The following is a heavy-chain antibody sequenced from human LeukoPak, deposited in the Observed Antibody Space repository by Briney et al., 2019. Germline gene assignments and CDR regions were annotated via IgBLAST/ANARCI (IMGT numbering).Heavy chain of an antibody. CDR3: SVHGTEEWFDS. CDR1: GFTFSNTW. CDR2: IKSIVGGGTV. Sequence: GGSLRLSCEASGFTFSNTWMTWVRQAPGKGLEWVGRIKSIVGGGTVDYAAPVKGRFTISRDDSKNTVYLQMNSLKTEDTALYYCSVHGTEEWFDSWGLGTLVTVSS. V-gene: IGHV3-15*01. J-gene: IGHJ5*01. D-gene: IGHD5/OR15-5a*01.